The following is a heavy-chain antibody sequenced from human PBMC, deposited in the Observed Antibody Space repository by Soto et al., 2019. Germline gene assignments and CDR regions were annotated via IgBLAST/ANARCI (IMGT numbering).Heavy chain of an antibody. CDR1: GYIISDYG. V-gene: IGHV1-18*01. CDR3: ARKPYSHYYGMDV. D-gene: IGHD2-21*01. Sequence: ASVKVSCKASGYIISDYGINWVRLAPGQGLEWMGWIIPYNDNTKYAENFQGRVTLTTDTSTNTVYMELRSLTPDDTGVYFCARKPYSHYYGMDVWGQGTSVTVS. J-gene: IGHJ6*02. CDR2: IIPYNDNT.